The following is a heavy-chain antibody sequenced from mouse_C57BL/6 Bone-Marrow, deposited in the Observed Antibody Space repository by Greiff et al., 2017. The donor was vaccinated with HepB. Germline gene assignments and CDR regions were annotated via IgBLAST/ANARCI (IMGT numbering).Heavy chain of an antibody. CDR2: IYPGDGDT. CDR3: ARRHYGSSSFDY. CDR1: GYAFSSYW. V-gene: IGHV1-80*01. D-gene: IGHD1-1*01. Sequence: QVQLQQSGAELVKPGASVKISCKASGYAFSSYWMNWVKQRPGKGLEWIGQIYPGDGDTNYNGKFKGKATLTADKSSSTAYMQLSSLTSEDSAVYFCARRHYGSSSFDYWGQGTTRTVSS. J-gene: IGHJ2*01.